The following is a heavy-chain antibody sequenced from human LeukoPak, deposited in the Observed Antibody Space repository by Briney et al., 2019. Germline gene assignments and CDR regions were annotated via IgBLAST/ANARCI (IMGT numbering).Heavy chain of an antibody. Sequence: GASVKVSCKASGYTFTGYYMHWVRQAPGQGLEWMGWINPNSGGTNYAQKFQGRVTMTRDTSISTAYMELSSLRSEDTAVYYCARDGLGTQYCSSTSCPANWFDPWGQGTLVTVSS. CDR1: GYTFTGYY. D-gene: IGHD2-2*01. CDR3: ARDGLGTQYCSSTSCPANWFDP. J-gene: IGHJ5*02. CDR2: INPNSGGT. V-gene: IGHV1-2*02.